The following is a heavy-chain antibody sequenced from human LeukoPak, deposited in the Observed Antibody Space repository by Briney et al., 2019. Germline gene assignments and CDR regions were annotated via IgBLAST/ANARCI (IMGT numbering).Heavy chain of an antibody. CDR2: ISGYNGNT. D-gene: IGHD4-17*01. V-gene: IGHV1-18*01. J-gene: IGHJ4*02. CDR1: GYTFTSYG. Sequence: ASEKVSCKASGYTFTSYGISWVRQAPGQGLEWMGWISGYNGNTNHAQKFQGRVTMTTDTPTSTAYMELRSLRSDDTAVYYCARVHRGDYAKNCDYWGQGTLVTVSS. CDR3: ARVHRGDYAKNCDY.